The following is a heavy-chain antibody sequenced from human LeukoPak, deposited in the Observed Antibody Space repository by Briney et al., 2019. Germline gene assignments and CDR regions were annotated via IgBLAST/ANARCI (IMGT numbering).Heavy chain of an antibody. V-gene: IGHV3-21*01. CDR1: GFTFSSYS. CDR2: ISSSSSYI. CDR3: ARVGEARAAARFHFDY. D-gene: IGHD6-13*01. Sequence: PGGSLRLSCAASGFTFSSYSMNWVRQAPGKGLEWVSSISSSSSYIYYADSVKGRFTISRDNAKNSLYLQMNSLRAEDTAVYYCARVGEARAAARFHFDYWGQGTLVTVSA. J-gene: IGHJ4*02.